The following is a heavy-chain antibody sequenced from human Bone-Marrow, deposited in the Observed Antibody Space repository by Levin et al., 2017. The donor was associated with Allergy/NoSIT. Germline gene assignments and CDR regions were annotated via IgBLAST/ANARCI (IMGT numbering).Heavy chain of an antibody. CDR1: GGSFSGYY. J-gene: IGHJ4*02. D-gene: IGHD5-24*01. Sequence: PSETLSLTCAVYGGSFSGYYWSWIRQPPGKGLEWIGEINHSGSTNDNPSLKSRVTISVDTSKNQFSLKLSSVTAADTAVYYCAKLPEMATITGPRDFDYWGQGTLVTVSS. CDR2: INHSGST. CDR3: AKLPEMATITGPRDFDY. V-gene: IGHV4-34*01.